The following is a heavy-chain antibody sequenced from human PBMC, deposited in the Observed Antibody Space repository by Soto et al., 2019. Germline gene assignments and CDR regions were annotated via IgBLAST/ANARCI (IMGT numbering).Heavy chain of an antibody. CDR2: ISTSSSYI. V-gene: IGHV3-21*01. CDR3: ARDTCSGYSCYSCDY. CDR1: GFTFSTYS. D-gene: IGHD3-22*01. J-gene: IGHJ4*02. Sequence: EVQLVESGGGLVKPGGSLRLSCAASGFTFSTYSMNWVRQAPGKGLEWVSSISTSSSYIYYADSVKGRFTISRDNAKNSLYLQMDSLRAEDMAVYYCARDTCSGYSCYSCDYWGQGTLVTVSA.